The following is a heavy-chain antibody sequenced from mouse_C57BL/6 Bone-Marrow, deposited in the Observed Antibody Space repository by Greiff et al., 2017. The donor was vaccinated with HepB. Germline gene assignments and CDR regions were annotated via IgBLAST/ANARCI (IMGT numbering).Heavy chain of an antibody. CDR2: IYPGDGDT. Sequence: QVQLQQSGPELVKPGASVKICCKASGYAFSSSWMNWVKQRPGKGLEWIGRIYPGDGDTNYNGKFKGKATLTADKSSSTAYMQLSSLTSEDSAVYFCARDFNSWAFAYWGQGTLVTVSA. D-gene: IGHD2-12*01. CDR3: ARDFNSWAFAY. V-gene: IGHV1-82*01. J-gene: IGHJ3*01. CDR1: GYAFSSSW.